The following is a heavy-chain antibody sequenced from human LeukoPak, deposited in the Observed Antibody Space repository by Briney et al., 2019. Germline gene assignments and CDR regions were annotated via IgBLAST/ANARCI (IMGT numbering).Heavy chain of an antibody. Sequence: GGSLRLSCAASGFTFSSYAMSWVRQAPGRGLEWVSAISGSGGSTYYADSVKGRFTISRDNSKNTLYLQMNSLRAEDTAVYYCAKEGVRCSSTSCYFDYWGQGTLVTVSS. CDR3: AKEGVRCSSTSCYFDY. CDR2: ISGSGGST. CDR1: GFTFSSYA. J-gene: IGHJ4*02. V-gene: IGHV3-23*01. D-gene: IGHD2-2*01.